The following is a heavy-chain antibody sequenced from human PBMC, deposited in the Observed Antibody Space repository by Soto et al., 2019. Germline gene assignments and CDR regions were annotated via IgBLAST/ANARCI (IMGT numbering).Heavy chain of an antibody. V-gene: IGHV4-59*01. CDR1: GGSISSYY. CDR3: ARAGGPTNNGMDV. D-gene: IGHD3-16*01. J-gene: IGHJ6*02. CDR2: IYYSGST. Sequence: SETLSLTCTVSGGSISSYYWSWIRQPPGKGLEWIGYIYYSGSTNYNPSLKSRVTISVDTSKNQFSLKLSSVTAADTAVHYCARAGGPTNNGMDVWGQGTTVTVSS.